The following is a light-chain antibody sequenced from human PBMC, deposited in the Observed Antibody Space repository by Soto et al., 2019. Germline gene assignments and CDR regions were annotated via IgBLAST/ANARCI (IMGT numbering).Light chain of an antibody. CDR1: QSVRNNY. Sequence: EIVLTQSPGTLSLSPGERATLSCRASQSVRNNYLAWYQQKPGQAPRLLIYGASSRATGIPDRFSGSGSGTDFTLTISRLEPADFAVYYCQQYCSSPPEKTFGQGTKVEIK. V-gene: IGKV3-20*01. CDR3: QQYCSSPPEKT. J-gene: IGKJ1*01. CDR2: GAS.